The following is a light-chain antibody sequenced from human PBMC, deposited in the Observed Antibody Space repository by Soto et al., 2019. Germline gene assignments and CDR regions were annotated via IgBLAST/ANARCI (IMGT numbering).Light chain of an antibody. J-gene: IGKJ5*01. V-gene: IGKV3-20*01. CDR3: QQYGSSPPIT. CDR1: QSVNIH. CDR2: GAS. Sequence: EMLMTQSPATLSVSPGERATLSCRASQSVNIHLAWYQQKPGQAPRLLIYGASSRATGIPDRFSGSGSGTDFTLTISRLEPEDFAVYYCQQYGSSPPITFGQGTRLEIK.